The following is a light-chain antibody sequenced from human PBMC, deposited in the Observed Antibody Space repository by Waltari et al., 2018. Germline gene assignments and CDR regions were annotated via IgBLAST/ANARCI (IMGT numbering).Light chain of an antibody. CDR3: ATWDDSLSGRV. CDR1: TSNIGTNT. CDR2: ANY. Sequence: QSVLTQPPSTSGTPGQRVTISCSGSTSNIGTNTVTWYQLLPGTAPKTVIFANYHRPSGVPDRFSASKSGTSASLVISGLQSEDEAEYFCATWDDSLSGRVFGRGTKVTVL. J-gene: IGLJ6*01. V-gene: IGLV1-44*01.